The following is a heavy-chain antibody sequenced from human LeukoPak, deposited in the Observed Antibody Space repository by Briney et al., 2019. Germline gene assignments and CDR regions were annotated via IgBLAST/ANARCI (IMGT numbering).Heavy chain of an antibody. CDR3: ARVGLGMTYYYGMDV. V-gene: IGHV3-74*01. D-gene: IGHD1-14*01. CDR1: GFTFSNYW. Sequence: PGGSLRLSCAASGFTFSNYWMHWVRQAPGRGLVWVSRIDIDGSRTTYADSVKGRFTISRDNAKNTLYLQMNSLRAEDTAVYYCARVGLGMTYYYGMDVWGQGTAVTVSS. J-gene: IGHJ6*02. CDR2: IDIDGSRT.